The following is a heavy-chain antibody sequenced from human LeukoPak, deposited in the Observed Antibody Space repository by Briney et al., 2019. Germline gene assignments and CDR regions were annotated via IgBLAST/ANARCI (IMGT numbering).Heavy chain of an antibody. CDR3: ATASPPGATKPPDLDY. CDR1: GYTPTELS. CDR2: FDPEDGET. V-gene: IGHV1-24*01. Sequence: ASVKVSCKVSGYTPTELSMHWVRQAPGKGLEWMGGFDPEDGETIYAQKFQGRVTMTEDTSTDTAYMELSSLRSEDTAVYYCATASPPGATKPPDLDYWGQGTLVTVSS. D-gene: IGHD1-26*01. J-gene: IGHJ4*02.